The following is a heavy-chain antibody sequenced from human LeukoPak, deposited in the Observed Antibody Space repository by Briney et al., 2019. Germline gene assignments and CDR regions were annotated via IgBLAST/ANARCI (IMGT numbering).Heavy chain of an antibody. V-gene: IGHV3-30*02. CDR2: IRYDGSDK. CDR3: AKDYSSNWFDS. CDR1: GFTFSSYS. D-gene: IGHD5-18*01. Sequence: PGGSLRLSCAASGFTFSSYSMNWVRQAPGKGLEWVAFIRYDGSDKYYADSVKGRFTISRDKSKSTLYLYMNSLRAEDTAVYYCAKDYSSNWFDSWGQGILLTVSS. J-gene: IGHJ5*01.